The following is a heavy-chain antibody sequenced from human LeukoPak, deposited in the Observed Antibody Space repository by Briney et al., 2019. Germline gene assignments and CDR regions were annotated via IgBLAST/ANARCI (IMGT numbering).Heavy chain of an antibody. CDR3: ARDGGTDTQDWYFDL. Sequence: GGSLRLSCAASGFTLSNYWMIHWVRQVPGKGLQWVSRSNNDGNLKTDGRDTGYADSVKGRFTISTDNAKNTLYLQMNSLRAEDTAVYYSARDGGTDTQDWYFDLWGRGAQVTVSS. D-gene: IGHD3-16*01. CDR1: GFTLSNYW. J-gene: IGHJ2*01. CDR2: SNNDGNLKTDGRDT. V-gene: IGHV3-74*01.